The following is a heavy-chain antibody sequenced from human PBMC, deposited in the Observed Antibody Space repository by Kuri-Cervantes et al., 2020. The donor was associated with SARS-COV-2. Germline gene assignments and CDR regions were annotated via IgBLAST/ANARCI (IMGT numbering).Heavy chain of an antibody. CDR2: IYYSGST. D-gene: IGHD3-10*01. J-gene: IGHJ5*02. CDR3: ARTSIWLGDLLSRPNWFDP. CDR1: GYSISSGYY. V-gene: IGHV4-38-2*01. Sequence: GSLRLSCAVSGYSISSGYYWGWIRQPPGKGLEWIGYIYYSGSTNYNPSLKSRITISVDTSKNQFSLKLNSVTAADTAVYYCARTSIWLGDLLSRPNWFDPWGQGTLVTVSS.